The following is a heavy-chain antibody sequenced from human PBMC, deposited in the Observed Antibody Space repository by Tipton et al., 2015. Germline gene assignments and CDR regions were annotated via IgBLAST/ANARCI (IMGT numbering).Heavy chain of an antibody. CDR3: ARAGWKQLRLRQHYYYYYGMDV. CDR1: GGTFSSDG. D-gene: IGHD5-18*01. Sequence: QVQLVQSGPEVKKPGSSVRVSCKAAGGTFSSDGISWLRQAPGQGLEWMGGIIPVFGTTDYAQKFQDRVTITADESTNTAYIDLSNLRSEDTAVYYCARAGWKQLRLRQHYYYYYGMDVWGQGTTVTVSS. J-gene: IGHJ6*02. V-gene: IGHV1-69*01. CDR2: IIPVFGTT.